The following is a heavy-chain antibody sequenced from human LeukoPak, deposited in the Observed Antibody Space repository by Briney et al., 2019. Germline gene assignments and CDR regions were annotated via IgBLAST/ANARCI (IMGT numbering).Heavy chain of an antibody. CDR3: ARVQYSGNYHYFDY. V-gene: IGHV3-48*03. D-gene: IGHD1-26*01. J-gene: IGHJ4*02. CDR1: GFTFSSYE. Sequence: GGSLRLSCAASGFTFSSYETNWVRQAPGKGLEWVSYISSSGSTIYYADSVKGRFTISRDNAKNSLYLQMNSLRAEDTAVYYCARVQYSGNYHYFDYWGQGTLVTVSS. CDR2: ISSSGSTI.